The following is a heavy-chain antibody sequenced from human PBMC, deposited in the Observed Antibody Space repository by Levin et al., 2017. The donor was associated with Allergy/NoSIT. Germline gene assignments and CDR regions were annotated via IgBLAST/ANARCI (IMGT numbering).Heavy chain of an antibody. J-gene: IGHJ5*02. CDR2: ISAYNGNT. CDR1: GYTFTSYG. CDR3: ARWVGEYQLLFPYSPSPNNWFDP. D-gene: IGHD2-2*01. V-gene: IGHV1-18*01. Sequence: ASVKVSCKASGYTFTSYGISWVRQAPGQGLEWMGWISAYNGNTNYAQKLQGRVTMTTDTSTSTAYMELRSLRSDDTAVYYCARWVGEYQLLFPYSPSPNNWFDPWGQGTLVTVSS.